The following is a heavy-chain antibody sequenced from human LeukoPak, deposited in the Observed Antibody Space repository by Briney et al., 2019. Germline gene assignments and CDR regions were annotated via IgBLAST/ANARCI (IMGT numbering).Heavy chain of an antibody. Sequence: GGSLRLSCAASGFAFSSPWMNWVRQAPGEGREWVAIINQDGSRKSSADSVKGRFTISRDNAKNLLYLQMNSLRAEDTGVYYCARDPGWGALDHWGQGTLVTVS. CDR2: INQDGSRK. CDR3: ARDPGWGALDH. D-gene: IGHD3-16*01. V-gene: IGHV3-7*01. J-gene: IGHJ4*02. CDR1: GFAFSSPW.